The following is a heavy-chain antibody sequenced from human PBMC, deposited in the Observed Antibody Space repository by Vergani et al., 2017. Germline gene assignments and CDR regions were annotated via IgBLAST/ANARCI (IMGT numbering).Heavy chain of an antibody. Sequence: QVQLVQSGAEVKKPGSSVKVSCKASGGTFSSYTISWVRQAPGQGLEWMGRIIPILGIANYAQKFKGRVTITADKSTSTAYMELSSLRSEDTAVYYCARARRGYSSSWGYYMDVWGKGTTVTVSS. CDR3: ARARRGYSSSWGYYMDV. V-gene: IGHV1-69*02. CDR2: IIPILGIA. CDR1: GGTFSSYT. J-gene: IGHJ6*03. D-gene: IGHD6-13*01.